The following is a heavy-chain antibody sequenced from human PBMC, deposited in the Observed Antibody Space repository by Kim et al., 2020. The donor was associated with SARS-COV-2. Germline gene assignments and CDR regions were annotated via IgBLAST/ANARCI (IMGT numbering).Heavy chain of an antibody. CDR2: ISGSGVDT. CDR1: GLTFSDYA. J-gene: IGHJ6*02. CDR3: ARALPVIWFMDV. D-gene: IGHD2-21*01. V-gene: IGHV3-23*01. Sequence: GGSLRLSCAASGLTFSDYAMRWVRQAPGKGLEWVSAISGSGVDTRYADSVKGRFTISRDNSKSTVYLQMNSLRAEDTAVYYCARALPVIWFMDVWGQGT.